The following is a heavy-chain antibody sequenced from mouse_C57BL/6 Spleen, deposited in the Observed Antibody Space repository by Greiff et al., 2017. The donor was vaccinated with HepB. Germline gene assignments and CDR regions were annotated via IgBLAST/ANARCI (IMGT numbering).Heavy chain of an antibody. J-gene: IGHJ3*01. CDR2: IYPGNSDT. CDR3: TRSSGGGFAY. Sequence: EVQLKESGTVLARPGASVKMSCKTSGYTFTSYWMHWVKQRPGQGLEWIGAIYPGNSDTSYNQKFKGKAKLTAVTSASTAYMELSSLTNEDSAVYYCTRSSGGGFAYWGQGTLVTVSA. D-gene: IGHD1-3*01. V-gene: IGHV1-5*01. CDR1: GYTFTSYW.